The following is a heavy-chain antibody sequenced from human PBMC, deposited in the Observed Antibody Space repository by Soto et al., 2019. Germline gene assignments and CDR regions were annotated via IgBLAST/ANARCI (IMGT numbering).Heavy chain of an antibody. J-gene: IGHJ6*02. Sequence: SETLSLTCAVSSGSISSSNWWSWVRQPPGKGLEWSGEIYHSGSTNYNPSLKSRVTISVDKSKNQFSLKLSSVTAADTAVYYCARRPAELWLPGVYYGMDVWGQGTTVTVSS. CDR1: SGSISSSNW. CDR3: ARRPAELWLPGVYYGMDV. V-gene: IGHV4-4*02. CDR2: IYHSGST. D-gene: IGHD5-18*01.